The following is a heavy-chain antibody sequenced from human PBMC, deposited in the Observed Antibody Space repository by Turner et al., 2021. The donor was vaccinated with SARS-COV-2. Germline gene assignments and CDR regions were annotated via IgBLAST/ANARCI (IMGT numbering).Heavy chain of an antibody. CDR2: IIPIFGTA. V-gene: IGHV1-69*06. CDR1: GGTFSSYA. Sequence: QVQLVQSGAEVKKPGSSVTVSCKASGGTFSSYAISRVRQAPGQGLEWMGGIIPIFGTANYAQKFQGRVTITADKSTSTAYMKLSSLRFEDTAVDYCARGATLVRGVIENLYYYYYGMDVWGQGTTVTVSS. J-gene: IGHJ6*02. CDR3: ARGATLVRGVIENLYYYYYGMDV. D-gene: IGHD3-10*01.